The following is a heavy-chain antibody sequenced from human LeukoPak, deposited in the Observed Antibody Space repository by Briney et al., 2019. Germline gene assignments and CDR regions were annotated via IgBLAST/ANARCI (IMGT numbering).Heavy chain of an antibody. CDR1: GYTFTSDY. CDR3: ARCFSTSWYCYLDF. D-gene: IGHD6-13*01. CDR2: MNPNSGNT. J-gene: IGHJ4*02. V-gene: IGHV1-8*01. Sequence: GASVKVSCKASGYTFTSDYINWVRQATGQGVEWMGWMNPNSGNTGYAQKFQGRVTMTRNTSISTAYMELSSLRSEDTAVYYCARCFSTSWYCYLDFWGQGTLVTVSS.